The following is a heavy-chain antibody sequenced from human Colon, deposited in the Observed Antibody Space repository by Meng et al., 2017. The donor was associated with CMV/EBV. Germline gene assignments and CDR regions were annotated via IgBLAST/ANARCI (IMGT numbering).Heavy chain of an antibody. CDR2: MIHTETT. Sequence: LSGAVSGASFSSGNWWSWVRQSPGQGLKWIGEMIHTETTTNNPSLRGRVTFSLDDSKNEFSLKLSAVTAADTAVYYCARNGYYSLESWSQGTLVTVSS. V-gene: IGHV4-4*02. J-gene: IGHJ4*02. D-gene: IGHD3-22*01. CDR3: ARNGYYSLES. CDR1: GASFSSGNW.